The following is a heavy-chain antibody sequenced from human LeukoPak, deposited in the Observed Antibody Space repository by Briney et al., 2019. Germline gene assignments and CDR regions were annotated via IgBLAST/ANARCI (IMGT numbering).Heavy chain of an antibody. CDR3: ARRAYSSSSAAFDI. D-gene: IGHD6-6*01. V-gene: IGHV4-38-2*02. CDR1: GYSISSGYY. CDR2: IFYSGST. Sequence: PSETLSLTCTVSGYSISSGYYWGWIRQPPGKGLEWIGSIFYSGSTYYNPSLKSRVSISGDTSKNHFSLKLSSVTAADTAVYYCARRAYSSSSAAFDIWGQGTMVTVSS. J-gene: IGHJ3*02.